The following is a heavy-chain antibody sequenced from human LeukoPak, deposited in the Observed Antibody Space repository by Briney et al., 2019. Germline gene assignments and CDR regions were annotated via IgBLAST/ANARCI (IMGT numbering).Heavy chain of an antibody. Sequence: GGSLRLSCAASGFTFSSYEMNWVRQAPGKGLEWVSYISTSGSTIFYADSVKGRFTISRDNAKSTLWLQMNSLRADDTAIYYCARDVEARISAAGTFDYWGQGSLVTVSS. D-gene: IGHD6-13*01. CDR2: ISTSGSTI. CDR3: ARDVEARISAAGTFDY. CDR1: GFTFSSYE. J-gene: IGHJ4*02. V-gene: IGHV3-48*03.